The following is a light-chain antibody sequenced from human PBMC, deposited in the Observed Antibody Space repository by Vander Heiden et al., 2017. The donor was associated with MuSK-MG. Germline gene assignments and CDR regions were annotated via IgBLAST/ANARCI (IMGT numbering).Light chain of an antibody. CDR3: CSYAGSSTPWV. CDR1: SSDVGSYNL. V-gene: IGLV2-23*01. CDR2: KGS. Sequence: QSALTQPASASGSPGQSITIRCTGTSSDVGSYNLVSWYQQHPGKAPKLMIYKGSKRPSGVSNRVSGSKSGNTASLTSSGLQAEDEADYYCCSYAGSSTPWVFGGGTKLTVL. J-gene: IGLJ3*02.